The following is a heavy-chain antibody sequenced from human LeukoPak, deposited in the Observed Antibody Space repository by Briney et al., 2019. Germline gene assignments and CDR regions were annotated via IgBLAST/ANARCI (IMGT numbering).Heavy chain of an antibody. J-gene: IGHJ3*02. CDR2: IYYSGST. CDR3: ARNYYDSSGFDRNDAFDI. V-gene: IGHV4-59*01. D-gene: IGHD3-22*01. CDR1: GGSISSYY. Sequence: PSETLSLTCTVSGGSISSYYWSWIRQPPGKGLEWIGYIYYSGSTNYNPSLKSRVTISVDTSKNQFSLKLSSVTAADTAVYYCARNYYDSSGFDRNDAFDIWGQGTMVTVSS.